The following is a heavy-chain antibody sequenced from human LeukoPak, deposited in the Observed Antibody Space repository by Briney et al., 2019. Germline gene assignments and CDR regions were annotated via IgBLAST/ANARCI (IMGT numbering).Heavy chain of an antibody. Sequence: GGSLRLSCAASGFTFSSYGMHWVRQAPGKGLEWVAVISYDGSNKYYADSVKGRFTISRDNAKNSLYLQMNSLRAEDTAVYYCARGRKVSGINVAFDIWGQGTMVTVSS. J-gene: IGHJ3*02. CDR1: GFTFSSYG. V-gene: IGHV3-30*03. CDR3: ARGRKVSGINVAFDI. CDR2: ISYDGSNK. D-gene: IGHD3-10*01.